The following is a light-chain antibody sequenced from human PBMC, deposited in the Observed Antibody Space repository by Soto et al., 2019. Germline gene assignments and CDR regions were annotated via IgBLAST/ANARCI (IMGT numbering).Light chain of an antibody. J-gene: IGLJ1*01. CDR1: KNDIGVYDF. Sequence: QLVLTQPPSASGSPGQSVTISCTGTKNDIGVYDFVSWYQHHPGKAPRLIIYEVVQRPSGVPDRFSGSKSGNTASLTVSGLQAADEADYFCKSYAGSNTYVFGGGTKLTVL. CDR3: KSYAGSNTYV. V-gene: IGLV2-8*01. CDR2: EVV.